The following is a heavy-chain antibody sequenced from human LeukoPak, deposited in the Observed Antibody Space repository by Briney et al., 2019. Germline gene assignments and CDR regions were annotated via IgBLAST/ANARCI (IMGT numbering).Heavy chain of an antibody. V-gene: IGHV3-11*06. CDR3: ASYTYYYGSGSYYFGY. J-gene: IGHJ4*02. D-gene: IGHD3-10*01. CDR2: ISSSSSYT. Sequence: PGRSLRLSCAASGFTFSDYYMSWIRQAPGKGLEWVAYISSSSSYTNYADSVKGRFTISRDNAKNSLYLQMNSLRAEDTAVYYCASYTYYYGSGSYYFGYWGQGTLVTVSS. CDR1: GFTFSDYY.